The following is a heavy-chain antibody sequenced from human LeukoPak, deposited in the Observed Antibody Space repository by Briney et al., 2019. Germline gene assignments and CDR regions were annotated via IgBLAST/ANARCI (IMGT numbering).Heavy chain of an antibody. D-gene: IGHD5-12*01. CDR1: GFTFSSYS. Sequence: GGSLRLSCAASGFTFSSYSMNWVRQAPGKGLEWVSSISSGSSYIYYADSVKGRFTISRDNAKNSLYLQMNSLRAEDTAVYCCARDRLGGGFDPWGQGTLVTVSS. CDR3: ARDRLGGGFDP. CDR2: ISSGSSYI. V-gene: IGHV3-21*01. J-gene: IGHJ5*02.